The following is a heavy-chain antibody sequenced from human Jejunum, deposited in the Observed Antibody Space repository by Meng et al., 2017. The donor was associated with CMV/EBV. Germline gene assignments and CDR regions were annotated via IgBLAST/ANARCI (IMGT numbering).Heavy chain of an antibody. CDR1: GGYISSGAFY. CDR3: AGLHITRSLDS. D-gene: IGHD1-20*01. J-gene: IGHJ1*01. V-gene: IGHV4-30-4*01. CDR2: IHYSGGT. Sequence: TCTFSGGYISSGAFYWGWIRQSPGKGLEWIGYIHYSGGTYYNPSLKSRLTISADASMNQLSVKLSSVTPADTAIYYCAGLHITRSLDSWGQGTLVTVSS.